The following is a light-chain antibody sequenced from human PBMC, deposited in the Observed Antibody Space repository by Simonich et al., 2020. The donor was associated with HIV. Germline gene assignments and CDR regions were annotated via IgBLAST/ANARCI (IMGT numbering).Light chain of an antibody. J-gene: IGKJ1*01. V-gene: IGKV3-11*01. Sequence: EIVLTQSPATLSLSPGERATLSCRASQSVSSYLAWYQQKPGQAPRLLIYDASNRATGIPARFSGSGSGTDFTLTISSLEPEDVATYYCQQYNSYSWTFGQGTKVEIK. CDR3: QQYNSYSWT. CDR2: DAS. CDR1: QSVSSY.